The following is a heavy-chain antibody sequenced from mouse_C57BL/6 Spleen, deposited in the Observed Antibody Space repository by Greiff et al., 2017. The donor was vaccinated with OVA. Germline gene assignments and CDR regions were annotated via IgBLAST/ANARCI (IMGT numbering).Heavy chain of an antibody. V-gene: IGHV5-17*01. CDR1: GFTFSDYG. J-gene: IGHJ4*01. D-gene: IGHD2-3*01. CDR2: ISSGSSTI. CDR3: AGALSQYYYAMDY. Sequence: EVKLMESGGGLVKPGGSLKLSCAASGFTFSDYGMHWVRQAPEKGLEWVAYISSGSSTIYYADTVKGRFTISRDNAKNTLFLQMTSLRSEDTAMYYCAGALSQYYYAMDYWGQGTSVTVSS.